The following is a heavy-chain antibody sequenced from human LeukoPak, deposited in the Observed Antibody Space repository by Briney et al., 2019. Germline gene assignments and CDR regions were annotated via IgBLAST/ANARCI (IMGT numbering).Heavy chain of an antibody. V-gene: IGHV3-23*01. Sequence: EGSLRLSCAASGFTFSSYAMSWVRQAPGKGLEWVSAISGSGGSTYYADSVKGRFTISRDNSKNTLYLQMNSLRAEDTAVYYCAKTEGRWLQFGDTYYFDYWGQGTLVTVSS. J-gene: IGHJ4*02. D-gene: IGHD5-24*01. CDR1: GFTFSSYA. CDR2: ISGSGGST. CDR3: AKTEGRWLQFGDTYYFDY.